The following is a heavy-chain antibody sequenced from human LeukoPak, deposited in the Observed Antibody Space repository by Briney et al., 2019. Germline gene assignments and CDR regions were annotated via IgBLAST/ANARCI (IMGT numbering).Heavy chain of an antibody. CDR1: GFTFSSYG. CDR3: ARGSRSYDILTGYLQFDY. V-gene: IGHV3-30*02. J-gene: IGHJ4*02. CDR2: IRYDGSNK. Sequence: GGSLRLSCAASGFTFSSYGMHWVRQAPGKGLEWVAFIRYDGSNKYYADSVKGRFTISRDNSKNTLYLQMNSLRAEDTAVYYCARGSRSYDILTGYLQFDYWGQGTLVTVSS. D-gene: IGHD3-9*01.